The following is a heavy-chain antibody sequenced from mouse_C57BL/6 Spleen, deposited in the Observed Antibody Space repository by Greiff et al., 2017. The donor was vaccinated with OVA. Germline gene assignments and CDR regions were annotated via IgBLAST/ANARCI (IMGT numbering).Heavy chain of an antibody. CDR3: ARNGDYYGSSYDAMDY. V-gene: IGHV5-17*01. Sequence: EVQLVESGGGLVKPGGSLKLSCAASGFTFSDYGMHWVRQAPEKGLEWVAYISSGSSTIYYADTVKGRFTISRDNAKNTLFLQMTRLRSEDTAMYYCARNGDYYGSSYDAMDYWGQGTSVTVSS. J-gene: IGHJ4*01. D-gene: IGHD1-1*01. CDR1: GFTFSDYG. CDR2: ISSGSSTI.